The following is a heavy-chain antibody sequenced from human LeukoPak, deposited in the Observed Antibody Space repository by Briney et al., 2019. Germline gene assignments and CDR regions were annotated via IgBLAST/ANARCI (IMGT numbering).Heavy chain of an antibody. D-gene: IGHD5-24*01. V-gene: IGHV1-2*02. J-gene: IGHJ4*01. CDR3: ARGGNCDY. CDR1: GYTFTAYF. CDR2: INPNSGGT. Sequence: ASVTVSFTSSGYTFTAYFMHWVRQAPGQGLEWMGWINPNSGGTNSAQKFQGRVTMTRDTSITTVYMELSSLRSDDTAVYYCARGGNCDYWGQGTPVTVSS.